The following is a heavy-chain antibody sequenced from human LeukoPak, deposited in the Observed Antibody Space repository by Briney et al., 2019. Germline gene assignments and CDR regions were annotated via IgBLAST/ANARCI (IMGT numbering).Heavy chain of an antibody. J-gene: IGHJ5*02. CDR3: ARAPLAVAGMGNWFDP. D-gene: IGHD6-19*01. V-gene: IGHV3-30*02. CDR1: GFTFSSYG. CDR2: IRYDGSNK. Sequence: AGGSLRLSCAASGFTFSSYGMHWVRQAPGKGLEWVAFIRYDGSNKYYADSVKGRFTISRDNSKNTLYLQMNSLRAEDTAVYYCARAPLAVAGMGNWFDPWGQGTLVTVSS.